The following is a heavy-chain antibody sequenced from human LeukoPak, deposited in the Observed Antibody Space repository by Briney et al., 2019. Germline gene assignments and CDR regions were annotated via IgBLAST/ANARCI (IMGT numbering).Heavy chain of an antibody. CDR1: GYSISSGYY. V-gene: IGHV4-38-2*02. D-gene: IGHD6-13*01. J-gene: IGHJ5*02. CDR2: IYHSGST. Sequence: SETLSLTCTVSGYSISSGYYWGWIRPPPGKGLEWIGSIYHSGSTYYNPSLKSRVTISVDTSKNQFSLKLSSVTAADTAVYYCARLYSSSWYNWFDPWGQGTLVTVSS. CDR3: ARLYSSSWYNWFDP.